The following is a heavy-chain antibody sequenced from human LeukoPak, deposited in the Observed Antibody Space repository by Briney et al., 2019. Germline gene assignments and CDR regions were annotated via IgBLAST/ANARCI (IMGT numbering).Heavy chain of an antibody. V-gene: IGHV3-53*01. CDR3: ARHSSSWSFDP. CDR1: GFTVGSNY. Sequence: AGGSLRLSCAASGFTVGSNYMSWVRQAPGKGLEWVSVIYSGGTTYYADSVKGRFTISRDNSKNTLYLQMNSLRAEDTAVYYCARHSSSWSFDPWGQGTLVTVSS. CDR2: IYSGGTT. J-gene: IGHJ5*02. D-gene: IGHD6-13*01.